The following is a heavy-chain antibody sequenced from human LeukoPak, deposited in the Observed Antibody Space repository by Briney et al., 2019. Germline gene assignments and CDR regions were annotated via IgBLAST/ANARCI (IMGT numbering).Heavy chain of an antibody. CDR2: ISYDGSNK. D-gene: IGHD6-19*01. Sequence: PGGSLRLSCAASGFTFSSYGMHWVRQAPGKGLECVAIISYDGSNKYYADSVKGRFTISRDNSKNTLYLQMNSLRVEDTAVYYCVCGQPNQWLRGVWGKGTTVTVSS. CDR1: GFTFSSYG. J-gene: IGHJ6*04. V-gene: IGHV3-30*03. CDR3: VCGQPNQWLRGV.